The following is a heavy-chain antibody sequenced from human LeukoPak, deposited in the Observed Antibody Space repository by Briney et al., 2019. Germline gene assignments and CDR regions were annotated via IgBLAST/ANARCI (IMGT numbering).Heavy chain of an antibody. CDR2: ISGSGGST. Sequence: GGSLRLSCAASGFTFSSYAMSWVRQAPGKGLEWVSAISGSGGSTYYADSVKGRLTISRDNSKNTLYLEMNRRRAEDRDVYYCAKDRQYYYDSSGYYGYWGQGTLVTVSS. D-gene: IGHD3-22*01. CDR3: AKDRQYYYDSSGYYGY. J-gene: IGHJ4*02. CDR1: GFTFSSYA. V-gene: IGHV3-23*01.